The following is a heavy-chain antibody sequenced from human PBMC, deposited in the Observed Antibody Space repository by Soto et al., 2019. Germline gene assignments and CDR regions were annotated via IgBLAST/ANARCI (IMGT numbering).Heavy chain of an antibody. CDR1: GFTLSDNW. Sequence: EVQLVESGGGLVQPGGSLRLSCAASGFTLSDNWIHWVRRAPGKGLVWVSRINNDGSSVTYADYVKGRLDLSRDNAKNTWFLQMDSLRVEDTAMYYCVRAPEQRPFDYWGQGTLVTVSS. CDR3: VRAPEQRPFDY. V-gene: IGHV3-74*03. CDR2: INNDGSSV. J-gene: IGHJ4*02. D-gene: IGHD6-25*01.